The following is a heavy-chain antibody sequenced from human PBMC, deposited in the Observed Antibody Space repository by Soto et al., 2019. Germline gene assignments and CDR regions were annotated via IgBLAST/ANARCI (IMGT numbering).Heavy chain of an antibody. CDR1: GYTFTSYY. V-gene: IGHV1-46*01. Sequence: ASVKVSCKASGYTFTSYYMHWVRQAPGQGLEWMGIINPSGGSTSYAQKFQGRVTMTRDTSTSTVYMELSSLRSEDTAVYYCARDINPAYYDSSGYYYTWLDPSGQGTLVTVSS. CDR2: INPSGGST. CDR3: ARDINPAYYDSSGYYYTWLDP. D-gene: IGHD3-22*01. J-gene: IGHJ5*02.